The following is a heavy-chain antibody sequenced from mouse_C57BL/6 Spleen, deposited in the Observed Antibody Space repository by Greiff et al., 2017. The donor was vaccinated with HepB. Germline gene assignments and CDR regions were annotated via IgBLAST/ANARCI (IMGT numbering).Heavy chain of an antibody. J-gene: IGHJ3*01. CDR3: ARGEGDGYAGFAY. CDR1: GYAFSSSW. V-gene: IGHV1-82*01. D-gene: IGHD2-3*01. CDR2: LYPGDGDT. Sequence: VQLQQSGPELVKPGASVKISCKASGYAFSSSWMNWVKQRPGKGLEWIGRLYPGDGDTNYNGKFKGTATLTADKSSSTAYMHLSSLTSEDSAVYFCARGEGDGYAGFAYWGQGTLVTVSA.